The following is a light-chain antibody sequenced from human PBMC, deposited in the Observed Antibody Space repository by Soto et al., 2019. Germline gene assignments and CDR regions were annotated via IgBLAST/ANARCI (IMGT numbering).Light chain of an antibody. CDR1: QSVLYSSNNKNY. CDR3: QQYYTTPLT. V-gene: IGKV4-1*01. Sequence: DIVMTQSPDSLAVSLVERATINCKSSQSVLYSSNNKNYLAGYQQKPGQPPKLIIYWASTQESGVPDRFSGSGSGTDFTLTISSLQAEDVAVYYCQQYYTTPLTFGGGTKVEIK. J-gene: IGKJ4*01. CDR2: WAS.